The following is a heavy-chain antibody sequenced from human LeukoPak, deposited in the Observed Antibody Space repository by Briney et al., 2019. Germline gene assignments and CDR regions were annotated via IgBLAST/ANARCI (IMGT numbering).Heavy chain of an antibody. V-gene: IGHV4-39*07. J-gene: IGHJ4*02. CDR2: IHNSEST. Sequence: SESLSLTCTVSGGSISTSYYYWGWIRQPPGKGLEWIGNIHNSESTYYNPSLKSRVTISVDTSKNQFSLKPNSVTAADTAVYYCSRGGYGGLTDFDSWGQGTLVTVSS. CDR3: SRGGYGGLTDFDS. CDR1: GGSISTSYYY. D-gene: IGHD3-16*01.